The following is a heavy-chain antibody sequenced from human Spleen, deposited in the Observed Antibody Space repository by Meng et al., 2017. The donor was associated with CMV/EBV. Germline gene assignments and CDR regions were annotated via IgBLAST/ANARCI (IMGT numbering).Heavy chain of an antibody. CDR1: GYTFIDYH. Sequence: SVKVSCKASGYTFIDYHIHWVRQARGQRLEWIGWIVVGSGNTNYAQKFQERVTITRDMSTSTAYMELSSLRSEDTAVYYCAASVTSETYYDFWSGENWFDPWGQGTLVTVSS. D-gene: IGHD3-3*01. CDR2: IVVGSGNT. V-gene: IGHV1-58*02. CDR3: AASVTSETYYDFWSGENWFDP. J-gene: IGHJ5*02.